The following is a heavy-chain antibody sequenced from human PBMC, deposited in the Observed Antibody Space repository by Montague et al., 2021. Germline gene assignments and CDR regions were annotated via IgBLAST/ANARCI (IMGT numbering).Heavy chain of an antibody. CDR2: IYSSGNT. CDR1: GDSMNTYK. V-gene: IGHV4-59*01. J-gene: IGHJ3*01. Sequence: SETLSLTCTVSGDSMNTYKWKWIRQPPGKGLEWIGYIYSSGNTNYNPSLKSRVTISVDTSRNQFSLEVSSVTAADTAMYYCAREWSGFDFWGHGTMVTVSS. CDR3: AREWSGFDF. D-gene: IGHD1-26*01.